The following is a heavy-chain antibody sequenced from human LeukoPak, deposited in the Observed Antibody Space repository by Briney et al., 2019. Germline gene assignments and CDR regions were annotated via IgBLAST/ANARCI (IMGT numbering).Heavy chain of an antibody. CDR3: ARGDDFWSGYYPIDY. Sequence: GGSLRLSCAASGFTFSSYAMSWVRQAPGKGLEWVSSISSSSSYIYYADSVKGRFTISRGNAKNSLYLQMNSLRAEDTAVYYCARGDDFWSGYYPIDYWGQGTLVTVSS. V-gene: IGHV3-21*01. D-gene: IGHD3-3*01. J-gene: IGHJ4*02. CDR1: GFTFSSYA. CDR2: ISSSSSYI.